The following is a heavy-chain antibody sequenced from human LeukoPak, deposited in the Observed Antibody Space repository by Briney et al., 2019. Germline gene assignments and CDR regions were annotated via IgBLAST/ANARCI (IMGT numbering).Heavy chain of an antibody. CDR3: IRDNTYSLEY. CDR2: INTDGSRT. CDR1: GLTFSNYW. V-gene: IGHV3-74*01. J-gene: IGHJ4*02. D-gene: IGHD5-18*01. Sequence: PGGSLRLSCAASGLTFSNYWMYWVRQAPGKGLVWVSRINTDGSRTGYADSVKGRFTISRDNAKNTLSLRMSSLRAEDTAVYYCIRDNTYSLEYWGQGTLVTVSS.